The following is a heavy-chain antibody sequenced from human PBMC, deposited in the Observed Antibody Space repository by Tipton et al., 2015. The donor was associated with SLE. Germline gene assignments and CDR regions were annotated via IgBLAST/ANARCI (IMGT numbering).Heavy chain of an antibody. V-gene: IGHV4-34*01. CDR2: INHSGST. J-gene: IGHJ4*02. CDR3: ARGISSGWWNY. D-gene: IGHD6-19*01. Sequence: TLSLTCAVYGGSFSGYYGSWIRQPPGKGLEWIGEINHSGSTNYNPSLKSRVTISVDTSKNQLSLKLSSVTAADTAVYYCARGISSGWWNYWGQGNLVTVSS. CDR1: GGSFSGYY.